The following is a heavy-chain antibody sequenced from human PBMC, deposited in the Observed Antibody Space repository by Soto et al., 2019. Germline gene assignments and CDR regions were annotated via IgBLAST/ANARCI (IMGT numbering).Heavy chain of an antibody. V-gene: IGHV4-59*08. CDR1: GGSISSYY. CDR2: IYYRGST. J-gene: IGHJ6*03. D-gene: IGHD4-17*01. CDR3: ARSDYGDYVGYYYYYYMDV. Sequence: SETLSLTCTVSGGSISSYYWSWIRQPPGKGLEWIGYIYYRGSTNYNPSLKSRVTISVDTSKNQFSLKLSSVTAADMAVYYCARSDYGDYVGYYYYYYMDVWGKGTTVTVSS.